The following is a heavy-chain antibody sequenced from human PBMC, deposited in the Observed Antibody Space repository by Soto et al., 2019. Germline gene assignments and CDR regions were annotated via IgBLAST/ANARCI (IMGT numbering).Heavy chain of an antibody. CDR3: AGPGYSSQDY. Sequence: EVQLLESGGGLVQPGGSLRLSCAASGFTFSSFALSWVRQAPGKGLEWVSAISGSGDGTDYADSVKGRFTISRDNSKNTLYLQMNSLRAEDTAVYCCAGPGYSSQDYWGQGALVTVSS. CDR2: ISGSGDGT. J-gene: IGHJ4*02. V-gene: IGHV3-23*01. D-gene: IGHD5-18*01. CDR1: GFTFSSFA.